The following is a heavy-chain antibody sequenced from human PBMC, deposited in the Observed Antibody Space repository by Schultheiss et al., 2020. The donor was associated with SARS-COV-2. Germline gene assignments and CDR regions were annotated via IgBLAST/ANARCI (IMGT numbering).Heavy chain of an antibody. D-gene: IGHD3-22*01. CDR3: AVDSSGYLDAFDI. Sequence: SETLSLTCTVSGGSISSYYWGWVRQPPGKGLEWIGGIYHSGSTYYNPSLKSRVTISVDTSKNQFSLKLSSVTAADTAVYYCAVDSSGYLDAFDIWGQGTMVT. V-gene: IGHV4-59*04. CDR1: GGSISSYY. CDR2: IYHSGST. J-gene: IGHJ3*02.